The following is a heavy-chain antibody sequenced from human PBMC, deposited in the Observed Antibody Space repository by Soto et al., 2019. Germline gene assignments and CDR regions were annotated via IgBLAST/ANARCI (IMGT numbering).Heavy chain of an antibody. J-gene: IGHJ4*02. CDR3: ARAEGGYYYDSSGYYPKGVDY. CDR1: GFTFSSYA. V-gene: IGHV3-30-3*01. Sequence: QVQLVESGGGVVQPGRSLRLSCAVSGFTFSSYAMHWVRQAPGKGLEWVTVISYDGSNKYYADSVKGRFTISRDNSKNTLYLQMNSLRAGDTAVYYCARAEGGYYYDSSGYYPKGVDYWGQGTLVTVSS. CDR2: ISYDGSNK. D-gene: IGHD3-22*01.